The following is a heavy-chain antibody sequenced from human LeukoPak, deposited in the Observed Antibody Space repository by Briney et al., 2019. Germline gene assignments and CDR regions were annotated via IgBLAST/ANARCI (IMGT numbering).Heavy chain of an antibody. CDR1: GGSISSGSYY. Sequence: SQTLSLTCTVSGGSISSGSYYWSWIRQPAEKGLEWIGRVYTTGSTDYNPSLKSRVTISLDTSKNQFSLKLSSVTAADTAVYYCARVRGTPDYTNWFDPWGQGTLVTVSS. CDR3: ARVRGTPDYTNWFDP. D-gene: IGHD4-11*01. CDR2: VYTTGST. V-gene: IGHV4-61*02. J-gene: IGHJ5*02.